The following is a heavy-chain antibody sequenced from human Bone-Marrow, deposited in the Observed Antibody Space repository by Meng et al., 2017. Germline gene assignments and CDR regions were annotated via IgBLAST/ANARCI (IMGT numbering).Heavy chain of an antibody. V-gene: IGHV3-30*18. J-gene: IGHJ6*02. D-gene: IGHD1-7*01. CDR3: AKTYWELYYYYYGMDV. CDR2: ISYDGSNK. CDR1: GFTFSSYE. Sequence: GESLKISCAASGFTFSSYEMNWVRQAPGKGLEWVAIISYDGSNKYYADSVKGRFTVSRDNSKHTLYLQMNSLRAEDTAVYYCAKTYWELYYYYYGMDVWGQGTTVTVSS.